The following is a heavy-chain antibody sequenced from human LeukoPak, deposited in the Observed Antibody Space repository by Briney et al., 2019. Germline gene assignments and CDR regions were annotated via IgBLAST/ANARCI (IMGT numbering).Heavy chain of an antibody. J-gene: IGHJ4*02. Sequence: GGSLRLSCAASGFSFDDYAMHWVRQAPGKGLEWVSGISWNSGSIGYADSVKGRFTISRDNAKNSLYLQMNSLRAEDTAVYYCARDPLAVAGGDYWGQGTLVTVSS. V-gene: IGHV3-9*01. CDR3: ARDPLAVAGGDY. D-gene: IGHD6-19*01. CDR2: ISWNSGSI. CDR1: GFSFDDYA.